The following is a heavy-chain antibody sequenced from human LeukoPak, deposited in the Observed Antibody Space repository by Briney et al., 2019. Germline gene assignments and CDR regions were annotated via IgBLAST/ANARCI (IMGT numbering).Heavy chain of an antibody. V-gene: IGHV3-23*01. D-gene: IGHD3-10*01. Sequence: GGSLRLSCAASGFTFSSYAMSWVRQAPGKGLEWVSAISGSGGSTYYADSVKGRFTISRDNSKNTLYLQMNSLRAEDTAVYYCAKVPMVRGVMENFDYWDQGTLVTVSS. CDR2: ISGSGGST. CDR1: GFTFSSYA. CDR3: AKVPMVRGVMENFDY. J-gene: IGHJ4*02.